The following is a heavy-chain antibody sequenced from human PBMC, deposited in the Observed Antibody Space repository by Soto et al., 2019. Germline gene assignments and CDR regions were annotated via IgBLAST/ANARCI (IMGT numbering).Heavy chain of an antibody. CDR2: INHSGST. Sequence: SETLSLTCAVYGGSFSGYYWSWIRQPPWKGLEWIGEINHSGSTNYNPSLKSRVTISVDTSKNQFSLKLSSVTAADTAVYYCVYYFNGRIAASPCSYYYYYMDVWGKGTTVTVSS. D-gene: IGHD3-10*01. CDR1: GGSFSGYY. V-gene: IGHV4-34*01. J-gene: IGHJ6*03. CDR3: VYYFNGRIAASPCSYYYYYMDV.